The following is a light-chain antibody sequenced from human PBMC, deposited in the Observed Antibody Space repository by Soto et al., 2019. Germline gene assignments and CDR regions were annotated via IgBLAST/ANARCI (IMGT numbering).Light chain of an antibody. CDR3: TSYASGSSHVV. V-gene: IGLV2-14*01. CDR2: DVN. Sequence: QSALTQPASVSGSPGQSITLSCTGTSRDIGGYDYVSWYQRHPGKAPKLIIYDVNNRPSGVSNRFSGSQSGNTASLTISGLQAEDEADYYCTSYASGSSHVVFGGGTKLTVL. CDR1: SRDIGGYDY. J-gene: IGLJ2*01.